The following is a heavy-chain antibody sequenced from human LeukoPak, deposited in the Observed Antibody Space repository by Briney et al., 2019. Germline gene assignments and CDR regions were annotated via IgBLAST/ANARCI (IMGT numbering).Heavy chain of an antibody. CDR1: GGSFRTYY. V-gene: IGHV4-34*01. D-gene: IGHD5-12*01. CDR2: VNPSGSV. Sequence: SGTLSLTCAVYGGSFRTYYWSSWIRQPPGKGLEWIGEVNPSGSVNYNPSLKSRVSISVDTSKNQFSLKVTSVTAADTAVYYCATRIGYSGYDLRLDPWGQGTLVTVSS. CDR3: ATRIGYSGYDLRLDP. J-gene: IGHJ5*02.